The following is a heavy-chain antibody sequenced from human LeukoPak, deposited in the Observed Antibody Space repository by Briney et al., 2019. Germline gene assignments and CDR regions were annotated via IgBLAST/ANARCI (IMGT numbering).Heavy chain of an antibody. J-gene: IGHJ4*02. CDR1: GFIFSNYA. CDR2: ITGSGGTT. CDR3: ANIPKGGLDY. Sequence: PGGSLRLSCEASGFIFSNYAMSWVRQLPGRRLEWVSAITGSGGTTYYADSVKGRFTISRDNSKNTLYLQMNSLRAEDTAVYYCANIPKGGLDYWGQGTLVTVSS. D-gene: IGHD2-2*02. V-gene: IGHV3-23*01.